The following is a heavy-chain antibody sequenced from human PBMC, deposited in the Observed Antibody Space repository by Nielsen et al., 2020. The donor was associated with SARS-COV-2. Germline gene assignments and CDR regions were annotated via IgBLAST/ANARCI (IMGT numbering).Heavy chain of an antibody. V-gene: IGHV3-9*01. CDR2: ISWNSGSI. CDR1: GFTFDDYA. CDR3: ASNLGVVTEVGAY. D-gene: IGHD3-3*01. Sequence: SLKISCAASGFTFDDYAMHWVRQAPGKGLEWVSGISWNSGSIGYADSVKGRFTISRDNAKNSLYLQMNSLRAEGTALYYCASNLGVVTEVGAYWGQGTLVTVSS. J-gene: IGHJ4*02.